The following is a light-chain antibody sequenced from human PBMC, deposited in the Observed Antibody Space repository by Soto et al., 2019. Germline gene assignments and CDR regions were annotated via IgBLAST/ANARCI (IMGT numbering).Light chain of an antibody. CDR1: SSDVGGYNY. CDR2: EVS. CDR3: SSYTSSSTPSWV. Sequence: QSVLTQPASVSGSPGQSITISCTGTSSDVGGYNYVSWYQQHPGKATKLMIYEVSNRPSGVSNRFSGSKSGNTASLTISGLQAEDEADYYCSSYTSSSTPSWVFGGGTKLTVL. J-gene: IGLJ3*02. V-gene: IGLV2-14*01.